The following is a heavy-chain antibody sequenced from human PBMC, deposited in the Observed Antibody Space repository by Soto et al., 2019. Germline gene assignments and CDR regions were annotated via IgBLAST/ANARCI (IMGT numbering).Heavy chain of an antibody. V-gene: IGHV3-30*19. J-gene: IGHJ3*02. CDR3: ARPGMDIVVVPAAISAFDI. Sequence: ESGGGVVQPGRSLRLSCAASGFTFSSYGMHWVRQAPGKGLEWVAVIWYDGSNKYYADSVKGRFTISRDNSKNTLYLQMNSLRAEDTAVYYCARPGMDIVVVPAAISAFDIWGQGTMVTVSS. CDR2: IWYDGSNK. CDR1: GFTFSSYG. D-gene: IGHD2-2*02.